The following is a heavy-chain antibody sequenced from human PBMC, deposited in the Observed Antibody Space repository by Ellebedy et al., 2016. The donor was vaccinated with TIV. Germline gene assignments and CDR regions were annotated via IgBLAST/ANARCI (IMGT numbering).Heavy chain of an antibody. CDR2: ISGSGGST. CDR3: AKDEAVRGPFDY. CDR1: GFTVSSNY. J-gene: IGHJ4*02. D-gene: IGHD3-10*01. Sequence: PGGSLRLSCAASGFTVSSNYMSWVRQAPGKGLEWVSAISGSGGSTYYADSVKGRFTISRDNSKNTLYLQMNSLRAEDTAVYYCAKDEAVRGPFDYWGQGTLVTVSS. V-gene: IGHV3-23*01.